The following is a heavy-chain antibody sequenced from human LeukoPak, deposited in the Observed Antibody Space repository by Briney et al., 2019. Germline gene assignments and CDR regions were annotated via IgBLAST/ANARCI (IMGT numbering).Heavy chain of an antibody. CDR3: AKEGLRYFDWSYDAFDI. D-gene: IGHD3-9*01. Sequence: GGSLRLSCAASGFTFSTYWMHWVRQAPGKGLEWVSLISGDGGSTYYADSVKGRFTISRDNSKNSLYLQMNSLRTEDTALYYCAKEGLRYFDWSYDAFDIWGQGTMVTVSS. J-gene: IGHJ3*02. CDR1: GFTFSTYW. V-gene: IGHV3-43*02. CDR2: ISGDGGST.